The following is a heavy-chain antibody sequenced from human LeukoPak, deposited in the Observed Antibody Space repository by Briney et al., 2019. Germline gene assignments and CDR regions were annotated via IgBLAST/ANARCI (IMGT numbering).Heavy chain of an antibody. V-gene: IGHV1-46*01. CDR2: INTSGGST. J-gene: IGHJ4*02. Sequence: ASVKVSCKASGYTFTGYYMHWVRQAPGQGLEWMGMINTSGGSTSYAQKFQGRVTMTRDTSTSTVYMELSSLRSEDTAVYYCARERFGLGSVDFVYWGQGTLVTVSS. D-gene: IGHD3-10*01. CDR3: ARERFGLGSVDFVY. CDR1: GYTFTGYY.